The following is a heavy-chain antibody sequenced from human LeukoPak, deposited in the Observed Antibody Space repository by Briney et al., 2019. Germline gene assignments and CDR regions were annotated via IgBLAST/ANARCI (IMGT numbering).Heavy chain of an antibody. D-gene: IGHD1-26*01. CDR1: GYSISSGYY. CDR2: IYHSGST. V-gene: IGHV4-38-2*02. CDR3: ARGPPRSMGDY. J-gene: IGHJ4*02. Sequence: SETLSLTCTVSGYSISSGYYWGWIRQPPGKGLEWIGSIYHSGSTYYNPSLKSRVTISVDTSKNQFSLKLSSVTAADTAVYYCARGPPRSMGDYWGQGTLVTVSS.